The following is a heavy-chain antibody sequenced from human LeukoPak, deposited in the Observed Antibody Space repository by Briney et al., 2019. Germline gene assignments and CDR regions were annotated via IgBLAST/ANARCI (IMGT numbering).Heavy chain of an antibody. CDR1: GGTFSSYA. V-gene: IGHV7-4-1*02. CDR2: INTNTGNP. D-gene: IGHD2-2*01. Sequence: EASVKVSCKASGGTFSSYAISWVRQAPGQGLEWMGWINTNTGNPTYAQGFTGRFVFSLDTSVSTAYLQISSLKAEDTAVYYCARDGRRYCSSTSCYQDYWGQGTLVTVSS. J-gene: IGHJ4*02. CDR3: ARDGRRYCSSTSCYQDY.